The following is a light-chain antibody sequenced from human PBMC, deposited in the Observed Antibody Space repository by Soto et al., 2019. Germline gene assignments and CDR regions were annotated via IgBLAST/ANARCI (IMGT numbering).Light chain of an antibody. V-gene: IGKV3-20*01. Sequence: EIVLTQSPGTLSLSPGERATLSCRASQSVSSSYLAWYQQKPGQAPRLLIYGASSRATGIPDRFSGSGSETDFTLNISRLEPEDFAVYYCQQYGSSRTFGQGTKVEIK. CDR1: QSVSSSY. J-gene: IGKJ1*01. CDR3: QQYGSSRT. CDR2: GAS.